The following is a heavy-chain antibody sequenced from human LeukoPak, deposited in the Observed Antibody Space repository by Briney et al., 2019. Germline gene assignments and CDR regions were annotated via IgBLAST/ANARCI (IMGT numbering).Heavy chain of an antibody. CDR2: ISYDGSNK. J-gene: IGHJ6*03. Sequence: GGSLRLSCAASGFTFSSYAMHWVRQAPGKGLEWVAVISYDGSNKYYADSVKGRFTISRDNSKNTLYLQMNSLRAEDTAVYYCARARSRIQLWSDDYHYYMDVWGKGTTVTVSS. CDR1: GFTFSSYA. V-gene: IGHV3-30*04. D-gene: IGHD5-18*01. CDR3: ARARSRIQLWSDDYHYYMDV.